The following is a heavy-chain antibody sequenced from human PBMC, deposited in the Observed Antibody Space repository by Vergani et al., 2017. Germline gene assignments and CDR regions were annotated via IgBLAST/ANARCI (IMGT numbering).Heavy chain of an antibody. V-gene: IGHV4-4*02. CDR1: GGSISSSNW. Sequence: QVQLQESGPGLVKPSGTLSLTCAVSGGSISSSNWWSWVRQPPGKGLEWIGEIYHSGSTNYSPSFQGHVTISADKSISTAYLQWSSLKASDTAMYYCARSDYFGGGNYYDSSGPLGPAFDIWGQGTMVTVSS. J-gene: IGHJ3*02. CDR2: IYHSGST. D-gene: IGHD3-22*01. CDR3: ARSDYFGGGNYYDSSGPLGPAFDI.